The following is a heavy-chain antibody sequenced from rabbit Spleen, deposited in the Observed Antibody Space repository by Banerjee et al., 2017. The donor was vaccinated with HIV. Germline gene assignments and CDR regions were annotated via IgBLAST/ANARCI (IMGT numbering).Heavy chain of an antibody. Sequence: QEQLVESGGGLVQPEGSLTLTCKASGVSFSDKDVMCWVRQAPGKGLEWIGCIFTGNTKTYYASWAKGRFTISKSSSTTVTLQVTSLTAADTATYFCTRDDGSGHYIDGYFNLWGPGTLVTVS. CDR1: GVSFSDKDV. J-gene: IGHJ4*01. V-gene: IGHV1S45*01. D-gene: IGHD1-1*01. CDR3: TRDDGSGHYIDGYFNL. CDR2: IFTGNTKT.